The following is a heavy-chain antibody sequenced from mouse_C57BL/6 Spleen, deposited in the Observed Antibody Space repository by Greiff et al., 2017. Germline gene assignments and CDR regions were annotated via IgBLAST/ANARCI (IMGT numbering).Heavy chain of an antibody. CDR2: FYPGSGSI. CDR1: GYTFTEYT. Sequence: QVQLQQSGAELVKPGASVKLSCKASGYTFTEYTIHWVKQRSGQGLEWIGWFYPGSGSIKYNEKFKDKATLTADKSSSTIYMDVIRLTSEYAAVYFCARREKIYAGYYVWYFDVWGTGTTVTVSS. D-gene: IGHD2-3*01. V-gene: IGHV1-62-2*01. J-gene: IGHJ1*03. CDR3: ARREKIYAGYYVWYFDV.